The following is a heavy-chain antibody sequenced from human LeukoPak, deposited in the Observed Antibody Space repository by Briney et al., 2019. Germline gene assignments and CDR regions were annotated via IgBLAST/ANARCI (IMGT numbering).Heavy chain of an antibody. CDR3: ARAPGRYRTLFDY. CDR2: IYHSGST. J-gene: IGHJ4*02. V-gene: IGHV4-38-2*01. CDR1: GFSISSGYY. Sequence: SETLSLSCAVSGFSISSGYYWGWLRQPPEEGLEWIGSIYHSGSTYYNPSLKSRVTISVDTSKNQFTLKLSSVTSADTAVYYCARAPGRYRTLFDYWGQGTLVTVSS. D-gene: IGHD3-16*02.